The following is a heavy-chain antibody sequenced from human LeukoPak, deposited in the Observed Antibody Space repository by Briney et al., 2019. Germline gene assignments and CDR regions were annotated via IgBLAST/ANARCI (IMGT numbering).Heavy chain of an antibody. CDR1: GFTFSSYW. CDR3: ARALAVAGTSIYYYYYYGMDV. V-gene: IGHV3-74*01. Sequence: GGSLRLSCAASGFTFSSYWMHWVRHTPGKGLVWVSRIKGDGSSTSYADSVKGRFTISRDNAKNTLYLQMNSLRAEDTAVYYCARALAVAGTSIYYYYYYGMDVWGQGTTVTVSS. J-gene: IGHJ6*02. D-gene: IGHD6-19*01. CDR2: IKGDGSST.